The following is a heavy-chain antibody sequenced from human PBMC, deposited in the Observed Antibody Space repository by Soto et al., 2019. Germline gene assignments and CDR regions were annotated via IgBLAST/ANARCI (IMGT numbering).Heavy chain of an antibody. CDR3: ASGYCSSTSCQIWPPGDYYYGIDV. V-gene: IGHV1-69*13. D-gene: IGHD2-2*01. CDR1: GGTFSSYA. Sequence: ASVKVSCKASGGTFSSYAISWVRQAPGQGLEWMGGIIPIFGTANYAQKFQGRVTITADESTSTAYMELSSLRSEDTAVYYCASGYCSSTSCQIWPPGDYYYGIDVWGQGTTVTVSS. CDR2: IIPIFGTA. J-gene: IGHJ6*02.